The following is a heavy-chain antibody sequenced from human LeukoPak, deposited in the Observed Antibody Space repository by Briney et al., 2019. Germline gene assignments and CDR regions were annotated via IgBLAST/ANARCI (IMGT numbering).Heavy chain of an antibody. Sequence: ASVKVSCKASGYTFTGYYMHWVRQAPGQGLEWMGRIIPILGIANYAQKFQGRVTITADKSTSTAYMELSSLRSEDTAVYYCARDPGDYYYYYGMDVWGQGTTVTVSS. V-gene: IGHV1-69*04. CDR3: ARDPGDYYYYYGMDV. CDR2: IIPILGIA. CDR1: GYTFTGYY. D-gene: IGHD3-10*01. J-gene: IGHJ6*02.